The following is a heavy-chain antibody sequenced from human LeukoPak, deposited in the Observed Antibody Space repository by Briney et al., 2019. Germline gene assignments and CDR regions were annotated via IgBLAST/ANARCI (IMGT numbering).Heavy chain of an antibody. J-gene: IGHJ5*02. CDR3: ARVVPAASDWFDP. D-gene: IGHD2-2*01. CDR1: GGSISSGGYY. Sequence: SETLSLTCTVSGGSISSGGYYWSWIRQHPGKGLEWIGYIYHSGSTYYNPSLKSRVTISVDTSKNQFSLKLSSVTAADTAVYYCARVVPAASDWFDPWGQGTLVTVSS. V-gene: IGHV4-31*03. CDR2: IYHSGST.